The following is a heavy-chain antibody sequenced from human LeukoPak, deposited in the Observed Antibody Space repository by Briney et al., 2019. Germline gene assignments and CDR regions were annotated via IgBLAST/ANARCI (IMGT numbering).Heavy chain of an antibody. V-gene: IGHV4-34*01. D-gene: IGHD3-9*01. CDR3: ARGRAYFD. CDR2: INHSGST. Sequence: SETLSLTCAVYGGSFSGYYWNWIRQPPGKGLEWIGEINHSGSTNYNPSLKSRVTVSLGTSKNQFSLKLSSVTAADTAVYYCARGRAYFDWGQGTLVTASS. CDR1: GGSFSGYY. J-gene: IGHJ4*02.